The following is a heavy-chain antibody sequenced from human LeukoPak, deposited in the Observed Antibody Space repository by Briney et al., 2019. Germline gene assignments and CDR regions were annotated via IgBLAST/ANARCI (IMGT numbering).Heavy chain of an antibody. Sequence: EASVKVSCKASGYTFTSYAMHWVRQAPGQRHEWMGWINAGNGNTKYSQKFQGRVTITRDTSASTAYMELSSLRSEDTAVYYCARGGLLWSRGFFDYWGQGTLVTVSS. CDR3: ARGGLLWSRGFFDY. CDR2: INAGNGNT. V-gene: IGHV1-3*01. CDR1: GYTFTSYA. D-gene: IGHD3-10*01. J-gene: IGHJ4*02.